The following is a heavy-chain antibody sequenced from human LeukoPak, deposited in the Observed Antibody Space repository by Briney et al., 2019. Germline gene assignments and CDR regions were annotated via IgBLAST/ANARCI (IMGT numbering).Heavy chain of an antibody. CDR2: INAGNGNT. Sequence: ASVKVSCKASGYTFTSYAMHWVRQAPGQRLEWMGWINAGNGNTKYSQKFQGRVTMTEDTSTDTAYMELSSLRSEDTAVYYCATVTMVRGVIQYYYYGMDVWGQGTTVTVSS. D-gene: IGHD3-10*01. J-gene: IGHJ6*02. V-gene: IGHV1-3*01. CDR1: GYTFTSYA. CDR3: ATVTMVRGVIQYYYYGMDV.